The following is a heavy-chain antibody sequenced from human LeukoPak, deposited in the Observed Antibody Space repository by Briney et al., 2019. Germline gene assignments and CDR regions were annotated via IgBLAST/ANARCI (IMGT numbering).Heavy chain of an antibody. J-gene: IGHJ6*03. CDR2: ISSSGSTI. CDR3: ARVGGVTVTTFYYYMDV. V-gene: IGHV3-48*04. CDR1: GFTFSSYS. Sequence: GGSLRLSCAASGFTFSSYSMNWVRQAPGKGLEWVSYISSSGSTIYYADSVKGRFTISRDNAKNSLYLQMNSLRAEDTAVYYCARVGGVTVTTFYYYMDVWGKGTTVTISS. D-gene: IGHD4-17*01.